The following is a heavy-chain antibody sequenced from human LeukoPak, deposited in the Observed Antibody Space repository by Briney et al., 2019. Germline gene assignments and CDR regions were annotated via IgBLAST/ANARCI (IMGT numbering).Heavy chain of an antibody. CDR3: TANFDF. D-gene: IGHD2-21*02. CDR2: IWYDGSNK. V-gene: IGHV3-33*01. Sequence: GGSLRLSCAASGFNFSNYGMHWARQPPGKGLEWVAVIWYDGSNKYYADSVKGRFTISRDNSKDTLYVQMNSLRAEDTAMYYCTANFDFWGQGTLVTVSS. CDR1: GFNFSNYG. J-gene: IGHJ4*02.